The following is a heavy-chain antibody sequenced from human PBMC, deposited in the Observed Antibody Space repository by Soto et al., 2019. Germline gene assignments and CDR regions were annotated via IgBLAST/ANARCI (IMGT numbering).Heavy chain of an antibody. V-gene: IGHV3-48*03. CDR1: GFTFSSYE. J-gene: IGHJ6*02. CDR3: ARAAYDILTGYTYYYYYYGMDV. CDR2: ISSSGSTI. Sequence: GGSLRLSCAASGFTFSSYEMNWVRQAPGKGLEWVSYISSSGSTIYYADSVKGRFTISGDNAKNSLYPQMNSLRAEDTAVYYCARAAYDILTGYTYYYYYYGMDVWGQGTTVTVSS. D-gene: IGHD3-9*01.